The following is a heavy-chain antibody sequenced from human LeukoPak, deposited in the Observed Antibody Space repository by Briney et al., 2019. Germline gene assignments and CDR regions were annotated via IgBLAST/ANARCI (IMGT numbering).Heavy chain of an antibody. CDR3: ARSITMVRGVPYNWFDP. J-gene: IGHJ5*02. D-gene: IGHD3-10*01. V-gene: IGHV5-51*01. CDR2: IYPGDSDT. CDR1: GYSFTSYW. Sequence: GESLKISCKGSGYSFTSYWIGWVRQMPGKGLEWMGIIYPGDSDTRYSPSFQGQVTISADKSISTAYLKRSSLKASDTAMYYCARSITMVRGVPYNWFDPWGQGTLVTVSS.